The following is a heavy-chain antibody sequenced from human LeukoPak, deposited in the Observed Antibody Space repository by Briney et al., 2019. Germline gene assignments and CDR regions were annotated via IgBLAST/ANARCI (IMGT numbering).Heavy chain of an antibody. D-gene: IGHD3-10*01. CDR1: GFTFSSYA. J-gene: IGHJ4*02. CDR2: ISYDGSNK. V-gene: IGHV3-30-3*01. Sequence: GRSLRLSCAASGFTFSSYAMHWVRQAPGKGLEGVAVISYDGSNKYYADFVKGRFTISRDNSKNTLYLQMNSLRAEDTAVYYCARDRQYYYGSGVFDYWGQGTLVTVSS. CDR3: ARDRQYYYGSGVFDY.